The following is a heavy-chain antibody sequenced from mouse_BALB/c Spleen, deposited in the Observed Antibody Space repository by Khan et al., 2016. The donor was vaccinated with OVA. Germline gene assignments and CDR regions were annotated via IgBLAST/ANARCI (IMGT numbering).Heavy chain of an antibody. J-gene: IGHJ2*01. CDR3: ARGIIDY. V-gene: IGHV1-7*01. D-gene: IGHD1-3*01. Sequence: QVQLKESGAELAKPGASVKMSCKASGYTFSNYWIHWVKQRPGQGLEWIGYINPSSGHTYYNQTFNDKATLTTDKSSSTAYMQLSSLTSEDSAVYYCARGIIDYWGQGTTLTVSS. CDR1: GYTFSNYW. CDR2: INPSSGHT.